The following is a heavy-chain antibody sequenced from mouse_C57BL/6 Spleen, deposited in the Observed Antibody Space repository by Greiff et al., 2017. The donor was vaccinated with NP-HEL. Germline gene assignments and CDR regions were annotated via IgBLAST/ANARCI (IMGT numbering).Heavy chain of an antibody. Sequence: VQLKESGPELVKPGASVKISCKASGYSFTDYNMNWVKQSNGKSLEWIGVINPNYGTTSYNQKFKGKATLTVDQSSSTAYMQLNSLTSEDSAVYYCARGTTVVARGYFDYWGQGTTLTVSS. V-gene: IGHV1-39*01. J-gene: IGHJ2*01. CDR1: GYSFTDYN. D-gene: IGHD1-1*01. CDR3: ARGTTVVARGYFDY. CDR2: INPNYGTT.